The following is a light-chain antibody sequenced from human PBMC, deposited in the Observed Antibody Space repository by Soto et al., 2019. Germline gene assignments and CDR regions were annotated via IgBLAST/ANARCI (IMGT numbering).Light chain of an antibody. Sequence: DIQMTQSPSVLSASVGDRVTITCRASHNISNYLHWYQQRPGKAPKLLIYAASNLQSEVPSRFSGSGSGAAFTLTISSLKPEDFATYFCQQSYNNPLTFGGGTKVDIK. CDR1: HNISNY. CDR3: QQSYNNPLT. V-gene: IGKV1-39*01. J-gene: IGKJ4*01. CDR2: AAS.